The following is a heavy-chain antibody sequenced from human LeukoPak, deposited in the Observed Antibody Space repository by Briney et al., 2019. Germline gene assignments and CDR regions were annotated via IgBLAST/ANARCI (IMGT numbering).Heavy chain of an antibody. Sequence: KPSQTLSLTCTVSGGSISSGGYYWRWLRQHPGKGLEWIGYIYYSGSTYYNPSLKSRVTISVDTSKNQFSLKLSSVTAADTAVSYCARGVVQYYFDYWGQGTLVTVSS. V-gene: IGHV4-31*03. J-gene: IGHJ4*02. CDR2: IYYSGST. CDR3: ARGVVQYYFDY. CDR1: GGSISSGGYY. D-gene: IGHD3-3*01.